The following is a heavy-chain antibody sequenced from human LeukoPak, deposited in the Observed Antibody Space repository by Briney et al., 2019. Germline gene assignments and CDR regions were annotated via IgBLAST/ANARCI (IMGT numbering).Heavy chain of an antibody. V-gene: IGHV4-4*07. CDR3: ARERCSSTSCLGWFDP. J-gene: IGHJ5*02. CDR1: GGSISSYY. CDR2: IYTSGST. D-gene: IGHD2-2*01. Sequence: SETLSLTCTVSGGSISSYYWSWIRQPAGKGLEWIARIYTSGSTNYNPPLKSRVTMSVDTSKNQFSLKLSSVTAADTAVYYCARERCSSTSCLGWFDPWGQGTLVTVSS.